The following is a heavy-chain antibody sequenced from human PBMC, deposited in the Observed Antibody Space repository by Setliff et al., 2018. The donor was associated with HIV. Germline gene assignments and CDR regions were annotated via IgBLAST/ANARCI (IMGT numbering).Heavy chain of an antibody. CDR2: ISDGGGGT. CDR3: ARKLQPGSGMDV. J-gene: IGHJ6*02. D-gene: IGHD5-18*01. V-gene: IGHV3-23*01. Sequence: GSLRLSCAASGFTFNNYAMIWVRQAPGKGLEWVSAISDGGGGTDYADSVKGRFTISRDNTKNSLYLQMDSLRAEDTTVYYCARKLQPGSGMDVWGQGTTVTVSS. CDR1: GFTFNNYA.